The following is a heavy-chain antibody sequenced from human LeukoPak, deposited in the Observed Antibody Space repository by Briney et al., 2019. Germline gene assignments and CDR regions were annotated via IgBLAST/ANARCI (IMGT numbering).Heavy chain of an antibody. CDR3: ARGVEHSSSSGLDYYMDV. J-gene: IGHJ6*03. V-gene: IGHV1-18*01. CDR2: ISAYNGNT. CDR1: GYTFTSYG. D-gene: IGHD6-6*01. Sequence: ASVKVSCKASGYTFTSYGISWVRQAPGQGLEWMGWISAYNGNTNYAQKLQGRVTMTTDTSTSTAYMELRSLRSDDSAVYYCARGVEHSSSSGLDYYMDVWGKGTTVTVSS.